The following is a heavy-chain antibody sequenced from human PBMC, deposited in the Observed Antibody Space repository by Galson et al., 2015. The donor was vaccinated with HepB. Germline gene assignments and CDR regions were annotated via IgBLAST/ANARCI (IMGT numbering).Heavy chain of an antibody. V-gene: IGHV1-18*04. J-gene: IGHJ3*02. D-gene: IGHD3-22*01. CDR3: ARPGTTLYYYDSSGYFDAFDI. CDR1: GYTFTSYG. Sequence: SVKVSCKASGYTFTSYGISWVRQAPGQGLEWMGWISAYNGNTNYAQKLQGRVTMTTDTSTSTAYMELRSLRSDDTAVYYCARPGTTLYYYDSSGYFDAFDIWGQGTMVTVSS. CDR2: ISAYNGNT.